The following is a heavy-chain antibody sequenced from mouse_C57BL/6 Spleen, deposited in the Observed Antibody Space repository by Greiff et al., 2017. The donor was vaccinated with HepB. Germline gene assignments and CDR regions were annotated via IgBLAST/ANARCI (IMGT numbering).Heavy chain of an antibody. CDR3: ARVDYDYFDY. CDR1: GFTFSSYA. CDR2: ISDGGSHT. D-gene: IGHD2-4*01. J-gene: IGHJ2*01. Sequence: EVMLVESGGGLVKPGGSLKLSCAASGFTFSSYAMSWVRQTPEKRLEWVATISDGGSHTYYPDNVKGRFTISRDNAKNNLYLQMSHLKSEDTAMYYCARVDYDYFDYWGQGTTLTVSS. V-gene: IGHV5-4*03.